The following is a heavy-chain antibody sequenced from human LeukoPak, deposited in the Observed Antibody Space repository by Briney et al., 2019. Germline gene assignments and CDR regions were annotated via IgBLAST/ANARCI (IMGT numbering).Heavy chain of an antibody. D-gene: IGHD3-10*01. V-gene: IGHV4-34*01. CDR1: GGSFSGYY. Sequence: PSETLSLTCAVYGGSFSGYYWSWIRQPPGKGLEWTGEINHSGSTNYNPSLKSRVTISVDTSKNQFSLKLSSVTAADTAVYYCARGPRITMVRGVYWFDPWGQGTLVTVSS. CDR3: ARGPRITMVRGVYWFDP. CDR2: INHSGST. J-gene: IGHJ5*02.